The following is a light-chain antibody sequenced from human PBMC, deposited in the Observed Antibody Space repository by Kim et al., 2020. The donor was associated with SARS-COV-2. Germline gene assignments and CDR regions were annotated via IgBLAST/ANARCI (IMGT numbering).Light chain of an antibody. CDR1: QSIDRW. Sequence: SASVGDRVTITCRASQSIDRWLAWYQQKPGKAPKLLIYDATNLESGVPSSFSGSGSGTEFTLTISSLQADDSATYYCQQFNSYPWTFGQGTKLEIK. CDR3: QQFNSYPWT. J-gene: IGKJ1*01. V-gene: IGKV1-5*01. CDR2: DAT.